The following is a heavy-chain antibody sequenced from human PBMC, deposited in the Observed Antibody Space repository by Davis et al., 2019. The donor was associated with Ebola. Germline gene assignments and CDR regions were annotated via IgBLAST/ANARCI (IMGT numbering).Heavy chain of an antibody. CDR2: IIPILGIA. D-gene: IGHD3-3*01. V-gene: IGHV1-69*04. CDR1: GGTFSSYA. CDR3: ARDAYDFWSGYPDY. J-gene: IGHJ4*02. Sequence: SVKVSCKASGGTFSSYAISWVRQAPGQGLEWMGRIIPILGIANYAQKFQGRVTITADKSTSTVYMELSSLRSEDTAVYYCARDAYDFWSGYPDYWGQGTLVTVSS.